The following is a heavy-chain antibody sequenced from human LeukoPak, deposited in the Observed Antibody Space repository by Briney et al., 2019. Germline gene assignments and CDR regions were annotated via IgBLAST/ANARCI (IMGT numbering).Heavy chain of an antibody. CDR3: ARASYSYDISGWVPFDY. V-gene: IGHV4-4*07. CDR1: GDSISSLF. Sequence: SETLSLTCTVSGDSISSLFLSWIRQPAGKGLEWIGRIYTSGSTTYNPSLKSRVTISGDTSENQFSLRLSSVTAADTAVYYCARASYSYDISGWVPFDYWGQGTLVTVSS. CDR2: IYTSGST. J-gene: IGHJ4*02. D-gene: IGHD3-22*01.